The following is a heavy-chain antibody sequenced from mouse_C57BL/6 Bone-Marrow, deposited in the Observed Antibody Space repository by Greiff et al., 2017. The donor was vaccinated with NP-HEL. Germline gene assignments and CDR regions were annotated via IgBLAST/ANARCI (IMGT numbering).Heavy chain of an antibody. V-gene: IGHV1-50*01. J-gene: IGHJ2*01. Sequence: QVQLQQPGAELVKPGASVKLSCKASGYTFTSYWMQWVKQRPGQGLEWIGEIDPSDSYTNYNQKFKGKATLTVDTSSSTAYMQLSSLTSEDSAVYYCARYCPYYFDYWGQGTTLTVSS. CDR1: GYTFTSYW. CDR3: ARYCPYYFDY. CDR2: IDPSDSYT.